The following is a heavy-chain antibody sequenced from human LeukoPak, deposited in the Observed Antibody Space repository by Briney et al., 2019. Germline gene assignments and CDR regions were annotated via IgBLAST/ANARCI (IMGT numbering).Heavy chain of an antibody. Sequence: GGSLRLSCAASGFTFSSYWMHWVRQAPGKGLLWVSRINSDGSSTSYADSVKGRFTISRDNAKNTLYLQMNSLRAEDTAVYYCARAGPYYDFWSGYWRFDPWGQGTLVTVSS. CDR1: GFTFSSYW. CDR3: ARAGPYYDFWSGYWRFDP. J-gene: IGHJ5*02. V-gene: IGHV3-74*01. CDR2: INSDGSST. D-gene: IGHD3-3*01.